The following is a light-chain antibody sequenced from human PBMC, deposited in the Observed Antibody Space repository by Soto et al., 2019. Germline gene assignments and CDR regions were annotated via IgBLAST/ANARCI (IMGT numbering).Light chain of an antibody. CDR1: QSISSY. J-gene: IGKJ1*01. CDR3: QQSYSTPWT. CDR2: AAS. Sequence: DIQMTKSPSSLSASLGNRVTITCRASQSISSYLNWYQQKPGKAPKLLIYAASSLQSGVPSRFSGSGSGTDFTLTISSLQPEDFATYYCQQSYSTPWTFGQGTKVDIK. V-gene: IGKV1-39*01.